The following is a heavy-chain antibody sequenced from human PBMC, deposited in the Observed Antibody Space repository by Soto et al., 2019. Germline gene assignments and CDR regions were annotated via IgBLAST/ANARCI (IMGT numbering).Heavy chain of an antibody. CDR1: GFTFSAYY. Sequence: GASVKVSCKASGFTFSAYYIYWVRQAPGQGLEWIGWINPNSGGTNNAQKFQGRVTITRDTSTSTVYMELSALISDDTAVYYCARSLLDEYSSSWRSAYYGMDVWGQGTTVTVSS. CDR3: ARSLLDEYSSSWRSAYYGMDV. J-gene: IGHJ6*02. CDR2: INPNSGGT. D-gene: IGHD6-13*01. V-gene: IGHV1-2*02.